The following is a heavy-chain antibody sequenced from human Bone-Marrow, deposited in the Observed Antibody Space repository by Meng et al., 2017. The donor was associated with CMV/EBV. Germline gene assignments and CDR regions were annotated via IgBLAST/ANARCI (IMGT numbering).Heavy chain of an antibody. D-gene: IGHD4-11*01. CDR1: GFTFSSFR. CDR2: INSDGSST. J-gene: IGHJ6*02. CDR3: AKTKVTPTSYGIYYYYGRDV. Sequence: GGSLRLSCGASGFTFSSFRMNWVRQAPGKGLVWVSRINSDGSSTTYADSVKGRFAISRDNAKNTLYLQMNSLRAEDTAVYYCAKTKVTPTSYGIYYYYGRDVWGQGNTVNVYS. V-gene: IGHV3-74*01.